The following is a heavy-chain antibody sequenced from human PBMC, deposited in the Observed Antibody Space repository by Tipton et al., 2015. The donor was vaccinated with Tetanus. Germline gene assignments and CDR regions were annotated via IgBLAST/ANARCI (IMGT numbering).Heavy chain of an antibody. Sequence: LRLSCTVSGGSIXSYXXXWIXXPPGXXLEXXXYIXXXGSTNYNPSHKSRVTISVDTSKNQFSLKLSSVTAADTAVYYCARGSFSRIVVVPFFDYWGQGTLVTVSS. CDR3: ARGSFSRIVVVPFFDY. V-gene: IGHV4-59*01. CDR2: IXXXGST. CDR1: GGSIXSYX. J-gene: IGHJ4*02. D-gene: IGHD3-22*01.